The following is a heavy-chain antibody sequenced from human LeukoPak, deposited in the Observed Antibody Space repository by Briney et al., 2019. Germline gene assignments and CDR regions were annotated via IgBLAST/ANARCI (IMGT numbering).Heavy chain of an antibody. D-gene: IGHD3-3*01. V-gene: IGHV4-39*07. Sequence: PSETLSLTCTVSGGSISSSSYYWGWIRQPPGKGLEWIGSTYYSGSTYYDPSLKSRVTISVDTSKNQFSLKLSSVTAADTAVYYCAIFGEPVSWGRGTLVTVSS. CDR1: GGSISSSSYY. J-gene: IGHJ2*01. CDR2: TYYSGST. CDR3: AIFGEPVS.